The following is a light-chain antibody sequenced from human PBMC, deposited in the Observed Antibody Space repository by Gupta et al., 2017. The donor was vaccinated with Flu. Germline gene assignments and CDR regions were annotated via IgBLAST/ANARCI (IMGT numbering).Light chain of an antibody. CDR1: QSISSY. Sequence: DRVIITCRASQSISSYLNWYQHKPGKAPKLLIYAASSLQSGVPSRFSGSGSGTDFTLTISSLQPEDFATYYCQQSYSKPLYTFGQGTKVE. J-gene: IGKJ2*01. V-gene: IGKV1-39*01. CDR2: AAS. CDR3: QQSYSKPLYT.